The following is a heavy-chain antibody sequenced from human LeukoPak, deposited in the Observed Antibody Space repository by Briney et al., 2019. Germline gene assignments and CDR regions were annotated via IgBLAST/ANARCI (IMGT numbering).Heavy chain of an antibody. D-gene: IGHD6-13*01. CDR1: GGTFSSYA. CDR3: ARDLWQQQLGGAFDI. J-gene: IGHJ3*02. Sequence: ASVKVSCKASGGTFSSYAISWVRQAPGQGLEWMGGIIPIFGTANYAQKFQGRVTITTDESTSTAYMELSSLRSEDTAVYYCARDLWQQQLGGAFDIWGQGTMATVSS. V-gene: IGHV1-69*05. CDR2: IIPIFGTA.